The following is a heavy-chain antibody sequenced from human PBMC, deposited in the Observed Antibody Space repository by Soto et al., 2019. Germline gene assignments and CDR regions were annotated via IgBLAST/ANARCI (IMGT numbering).Heavy chain of an antibody. CDR3: AQGSSASRPYYFDY. J-gene: IGHJ4*02. V-gene: IGHV3-23*02. Sequence: GGSLRLSCASSECPFSNYAMILLRHATGKGMEWVAAFSGNGGSKWQGGSVRGGFTISGDNSKNRVYMQMNSQRAEDKAVYHCAQGSSASRPYYFDYWGQGVLVTVSS. D-gene: IGHD2-2*02. CDR2: FSGNGGSK. CDR1: ECPFSNYA.